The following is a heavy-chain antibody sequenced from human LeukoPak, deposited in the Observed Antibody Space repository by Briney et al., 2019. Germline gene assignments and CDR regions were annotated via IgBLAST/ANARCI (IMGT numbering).Heavy chain of an antibody. CDR1: GGSISSYY. D-gene: IGHD2-2*01. V-gene: IGHV4-59*01. J-gene: IGHJ4*02. CDR3: ARVPPEYQALSYFDS. Sequence: SEALSLTCIVSGGSISSYYWSWIRHPPRKGMEWIGDIYYSGSTNYNPSLKSRLTISMDTSKNQFSLKLSSVTAADTAVYYCARVPPEYQALSYFDSWGQGTLVTVSS. CDR2: IYYSGST.